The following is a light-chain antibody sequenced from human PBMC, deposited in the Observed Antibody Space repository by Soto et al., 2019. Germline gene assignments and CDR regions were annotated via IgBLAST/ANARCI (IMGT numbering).Light chain of an antibody. Sequence: DIPMTQSPSSLSASVGDRVTITCRASQSISSYLNWYQQKPGKAPKLLIYAASSLQSGVPSRFSGSGSVTDFTLTISSLQPDDFATYYCQQSYSTLLTFCGGTKVEIK. CDR3: QQSYSTLLT. CDR1: QSISSY. J-gene: IGKJ4*01. V-gene: IGKV1-39*01. CDR2: AAS.